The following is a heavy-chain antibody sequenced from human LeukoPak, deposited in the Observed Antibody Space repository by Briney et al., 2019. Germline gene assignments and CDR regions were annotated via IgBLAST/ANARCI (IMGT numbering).Heavy chain of an antibody. J-gene: IGHJ6*02. CDR2: INAGNGNT. V-gene: IGHV1-3*01. D-gene: IGHD2-2*01. Sequence: ASVKVSCKASGYTLTTYAMHWVRRAPGQRLEWMGWINAGNGNTKYSQKFQGRVTITRDTSASTAYMELSSLRSEDTAVYYCARDQGWDIVLVPAAMSDYYYGMDVWGQGTTVTVSS. CDR3: ARDQGWDIVLVPAAMSDYYYGMDV. CDR1: GYTLTTYA.